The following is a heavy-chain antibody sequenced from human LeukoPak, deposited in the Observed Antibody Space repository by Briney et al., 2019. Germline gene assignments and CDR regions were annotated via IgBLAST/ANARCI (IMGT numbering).Heavy chain of an antibody. D-gene: IGHD6-19*01. CDR2: INSDGSST. CDR1: GFTFSSYW. V-gene: IGHV3-74*01. J-gene: IGHJ4*02. Sequence: GGSLRLSCAASGFTFSSYWMHWVRQAPGKGLVWVSRINSDGSSTSYADSVKGRFTISRDNAKNTLYLQMNSLRAEDTAVYYCASEQWLQGYFDYWGRGTLVTVSS. CDR3: ASEQWLQGYFDY.